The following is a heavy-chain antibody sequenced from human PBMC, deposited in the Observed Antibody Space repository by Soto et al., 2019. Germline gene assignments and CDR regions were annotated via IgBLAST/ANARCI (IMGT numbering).Heavy chain of an antibody. CDR1: GGTFSSYT. D-gene: IGHD4-17*01. Sequence: QVQLVQSGAEVKKPGSSVKVSCKASGGTFSSYTISWVRQAPGQGLEWMGRIIPILGIANYAQKFQGRVTITADKSTRTSHMELSSLRSEDTAVYYCARDHYGEYPLRITVHPANDAFDIWGQGTMVTVSS. J-gene: IGHJ3*02. CDR2: IIPILGIA. V-gene: IGHV1-69*08. CDR3: ARDHYGEYPLRITVHPANDAFDI.